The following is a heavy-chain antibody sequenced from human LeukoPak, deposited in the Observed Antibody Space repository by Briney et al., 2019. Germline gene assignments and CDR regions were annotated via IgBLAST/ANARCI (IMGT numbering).Heavy chain of an antibody. D-gene: IGHD4-23*01. V-gene: IGHV4-34*01. Sequence: KASETLSLTCAVYGGSFSGYYWSWIRQPPGKGLEWIGEINHSGSTNYNPSLKSRVTISVDTSKNQFSLKLSSETAADTAVYYCASDKNSGSRFDYWGQGTLVTVSS. CDR3: ASDKNSGSRFDY. J-gene: IGHJ4*02. CDR2: INHSGST. CDR1: GGSFSGYY.